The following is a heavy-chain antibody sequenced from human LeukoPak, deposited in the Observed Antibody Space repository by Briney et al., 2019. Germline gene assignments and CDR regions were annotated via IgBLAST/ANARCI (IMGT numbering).Heavy chain of an antibody. CDR1: GGSFSGYY. D-gene: IGHD3-10*01. Sequence: SETLSLTCAVYGGSFSGYYWSWIRQPPGKGLEWIGEINHSGSTNYNPSLKSRVTISVDTSKSQFSLKLSSVTAADTAVYYCARENDGSGTFFNYWGQGTLVTVSS. V-gene: IGHV4-34*01. CDR3: ARENDGSGTFFNY. CDR2: INHSGST. J-gene: IGHJ4*02.